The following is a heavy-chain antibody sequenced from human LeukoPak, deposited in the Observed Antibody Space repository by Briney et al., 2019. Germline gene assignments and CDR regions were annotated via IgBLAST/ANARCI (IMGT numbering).Heavy chain of an antibody. CDR2: IYYSGST. V-gene: IGHV4-61*01. CDR1: GGSVSSGSYY. D-gene: IGHD3-10*01. Sequence: SETLSLTCTVSGGSVSSGSYYCSWIRQPPGKGLEWIGYIYYSGSTNYNPSLKSRVTISVDTSKNQFPPKLSSVTAADTAVYYCARDMVRGPLDYWGQGTLVTVSS. CDR3: ARDMVRGPLDY. J-gene: IGHJ4*02.